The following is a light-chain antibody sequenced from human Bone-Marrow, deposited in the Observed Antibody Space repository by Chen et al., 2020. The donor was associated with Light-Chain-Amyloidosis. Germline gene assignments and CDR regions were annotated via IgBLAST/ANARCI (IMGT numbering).Light chain of an antibody. CDR2: RDT. J-gene: IGLJ2*01. V-gene: IGLV3-25*03. CDR3: QSADSSGTYEVI. Sequence: SYELTQPPSVSVSPGPTATITCSGDDLPTKYAYWYQQKPGQAPVLVIHRDTERPSGISERFSGSSSGTTATLTISVVQAEDEADYHCQSADSSGTYEVIFGGGTKLTVL. CDR1: DLPTKY.